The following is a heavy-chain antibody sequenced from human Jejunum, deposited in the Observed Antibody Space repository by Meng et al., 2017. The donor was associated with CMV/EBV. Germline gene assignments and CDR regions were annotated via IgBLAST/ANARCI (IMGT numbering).Heavy chain of an antibody. Sequence: YGGSFRGYYWSWIRQPPGKGLEWIGEINHSGSTNYNPSLKSRVTISVDTSKNQFSLKLSSVTAADTAVYYCARSHSLRYSYGLFWWGQGTRGTVSS. CDR2: INHSGST. D-gene: IGHD5-18*01. J-gene: IGHJ4*02. V-gene: IGHV4-34*01. CDR3: ARSHSLRYSYGLFW. CDR1: GGSFRGYY.